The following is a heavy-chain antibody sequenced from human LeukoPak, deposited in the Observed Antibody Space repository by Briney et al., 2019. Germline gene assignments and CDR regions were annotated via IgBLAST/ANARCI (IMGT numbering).Heavy chain of an antibody. CDR2: ISSNGGST. CDR1: GFTFSSYA. D-gene: IGHD6-13*01. Sequence: PGGSLRLSCAASGFTFSSYAMHWVRQAPGKGLEYVSAISSNGGSTYYANSVKGRFTISRDNSKNTLYLQMGSLRAEDMAVYYCARDRARIAAAGAFDYWGQGTLVTVSS. CDR3: ARDRARIAAAGAFDY. J-gene: IGHJ4*02. V-gene: IGHV3-64*01.